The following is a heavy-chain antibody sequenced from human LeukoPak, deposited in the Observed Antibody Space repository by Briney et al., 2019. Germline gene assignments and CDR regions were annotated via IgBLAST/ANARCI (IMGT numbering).Heavy chain of an antibody. CDR3: ATRTGTYGSGTEY. CDR1: GFTFINYE. V-gene: IGHV3-48*03. J-gene: IGHJ4*02. D-gene: IGHD3-10*01. CDR2: ISSSGNSI. Sequence: PGGSPRLSCAASGFTFINYEMNWVRQAPGRGLEWVSHISSSGNSISYADSVKGRFTMSRDNAKNSLYLQMNGLRGEDTAVYYCATRTGTYGSGTEYWGQGTRVTVSS.